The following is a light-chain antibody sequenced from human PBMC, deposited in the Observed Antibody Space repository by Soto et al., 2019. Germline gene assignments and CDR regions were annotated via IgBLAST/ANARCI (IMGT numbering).Light chain of an antibody. J-gene: IGKJ3*01. CDR3: MQSVQPPQT. CDR1: QSLLQSAGKTD. Sequence: DILMTQTPLSLSVTPGQPASMSCKSNQSLLQSAGKTDLYWYLQKPGQPPQLLIYEVSNWFAGVPDRFSGNGSGTDFTLKISRVEAEDVGVYYCMQSVQPPQTFGPGNKVDIK. CDR2: EVS. V-gene: IGKV2D-29*01.